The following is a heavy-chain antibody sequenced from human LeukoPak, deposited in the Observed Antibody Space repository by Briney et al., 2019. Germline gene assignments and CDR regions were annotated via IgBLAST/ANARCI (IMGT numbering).Heavy chain of an antibody. Sequence: GGSLRLSCAASGFTFSPYTMNWVRQAPGKGLEWVSSISNGSSYIYYADSVRGRFTISRDNAKNSLYLQMNSLRAEDTAVYYCAREGVKFSMVRGVDYWGQGTLVTVSS. CDR1: GFTFSPYT. V-gene: IGHV3-21*01. CDR2: ISNGSSYI. J-gene: IGHJ4*02. CDR3: AREGVKFSMVRGVDY. D-gene: IGHD3-10*01.